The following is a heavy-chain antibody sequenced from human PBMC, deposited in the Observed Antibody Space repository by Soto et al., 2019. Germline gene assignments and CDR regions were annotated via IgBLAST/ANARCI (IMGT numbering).Heavy chain of an antibody. V-gene: IGHV4-28*01. CDR2: IYYSGST. CDR3: ARSSSGSYYSYYYYMDV. Sequence: SETLSLTCTVSGYSISSSNWWGWIRQPPGKGLEWIGYIYYSGSTYYNPSLKSRVTMSVDTSKNQFSLKLSSVTAVDTAVYYCARSSSGSYYSYYYYMDVWGKGTTVTVSS. J-gene: IGHJ6*03. CDR1: GYSISSSNW. D-gene: IGHD3-10*01.